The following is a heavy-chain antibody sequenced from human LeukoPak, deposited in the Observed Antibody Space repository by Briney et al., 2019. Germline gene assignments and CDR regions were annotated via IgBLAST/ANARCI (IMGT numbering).Heavy chain of an antibody. Sequence: GGSLRLSCAASGFTFSSYGMHWVRQAPGKGLEWVAFIRYDGSNKYYADSVKGRFTISRDNSKNTLYLQMNSLRAEDTAVYYCARDHSSWELPSDYWGQGTLVTVSS. J-gene: IGHJ4*02. V-gene: IGHV3-30*02. CDR3: ARDHSSWELPSDY. D-gene: IGHD6-13*01. CDR2: IRYDGSNK. CDR1: GFTFSSYG.